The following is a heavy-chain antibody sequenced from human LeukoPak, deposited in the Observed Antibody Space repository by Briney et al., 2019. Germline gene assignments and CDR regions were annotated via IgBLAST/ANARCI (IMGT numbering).Heavy chain of an antibody. V-gene: IGHV3-64D*06. CDR3: VKGYCSSTSCRLDY. CDR1: GFTFSSFA. J-gene: IGHJ4*02. Sequence: GGSLRLSCSASGFTFSSFAFHWVRQAPGKGLEYVSAVSGNGVSTHHADSMKGRFTISRDNSKNTVYLQMTSLRAEDTAVYYCVKGYCSSTSCRLDYWGQGTLVTVSS. CDR2: VSGNGVST. D-gene: IGHD2-2*01.